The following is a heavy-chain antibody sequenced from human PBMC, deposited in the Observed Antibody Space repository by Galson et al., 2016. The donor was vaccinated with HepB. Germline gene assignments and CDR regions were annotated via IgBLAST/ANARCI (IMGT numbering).Heavy chain of an antibody. J-gene: IGHJ4*02. CDR1: GGSVSIGSYY. Sequence: SETLSLTCTVSGGSVSIGSYYWSWVRQPPGKSLEWIGYNYYRGSGNYNPSLKSRVTISLDTSKNQFSLKMTSVTAADTAVYYCARAPHRYYFDYWGQGTLVTVSS. CDR3: ARAPHRYYFDY. V-gene: IGHV4-61*01. D-gene: IGHD2-21*01. CDR2: NYYRGSG.